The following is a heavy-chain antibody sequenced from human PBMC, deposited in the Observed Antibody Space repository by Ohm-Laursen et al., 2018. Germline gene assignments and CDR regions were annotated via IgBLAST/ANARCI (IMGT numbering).Heavy chain of an antibody. J-gene: IGHJ4*02. Sequence: SLRLSCTASGFTFSSYAMSWVRQAPGKGLEWVSAISGSGGSTYYADSVRGRFTISRDTAKNTLYLQMNSLRVEDTAVYYCARNPYDYWGQGTLATVSS. V-gene: IGHV3-23*01. CDR2: ISGSGGST. CDR3: ARNPYDY. D-gene: IGHD1-14*01. CDR1: GFTFSSYA.